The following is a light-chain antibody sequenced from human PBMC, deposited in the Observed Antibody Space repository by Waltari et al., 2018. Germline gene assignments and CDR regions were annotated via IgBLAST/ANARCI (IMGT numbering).Light chain of an antibody. CDR2: KTS. J-gene: IGKJ5*01. CDR3: QQYYSDSIT. Sequence: DIQMTPSPSTLSASVGARVTITCRASQSIDRWLAWHPQKPGKAPKALIYKTSSLESGVPSRFSGSGSGTEFTLTISSLQPDDFATYYCQQYYSDSITFGQGTRLEIK. CDR1: QSIDRW. V-gene: IGKV1-5*03.